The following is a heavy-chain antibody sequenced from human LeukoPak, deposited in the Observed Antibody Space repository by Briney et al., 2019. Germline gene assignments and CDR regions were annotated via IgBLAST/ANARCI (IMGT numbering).Heavy chain of an antibody. J-gene: IGHJ4*02. CDR2: ISYDGSNK. V-gene: IGHV3-30*03. CDR1: GFTFSSYG. Sequence: PGGSLRLSCAASGFTFSSYGMHWVRQAPGKGLEWVAAISYDGSNKYYADPVKGRFTISRDNSKNTLYLQMNSLRAEDTAVYYCARRAGGYSHPYDYWGQGTLVTVSS. D-gene: IGHD4-23*01. CDR3: ARRAGGYSHPYDY.